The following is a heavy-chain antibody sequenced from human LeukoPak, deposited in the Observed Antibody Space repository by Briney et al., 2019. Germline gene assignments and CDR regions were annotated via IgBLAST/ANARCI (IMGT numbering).Heavy chain of an antibody. CDR1: GGSFSGYY. D-gene: IGHD5-12*01. Sequence: PSETLSLTCAVYGGSFSGYYWSWIRRPPGKGLEWIGEINHSGSTNYNPSLKSRVTISVDTSKNQFSLKLSSVAAADTAVYYCARDQRSGYTGYDYYYYYYMDVWGKGTTVTVSS. CDR2: INHSGST. V-gene: IGHV4-34*01. CDR3: ARDQRSGYTGYDYYYYYYMDV. J-gene: IGHJ6*03.